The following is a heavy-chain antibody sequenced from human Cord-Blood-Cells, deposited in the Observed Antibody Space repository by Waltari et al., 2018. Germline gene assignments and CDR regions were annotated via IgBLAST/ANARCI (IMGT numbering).Heavy chain of an antibody. CDR1: GYTFTGYY. V-gene: IGHV1-2*04. J-gene: IGHJ3*02. Sequence: QVQLVQSGAEVKKPGASVKVSCKASGYTFTGYYMHWVRQAPGQGLEWMGLINPNSGGTNYAQKFQGWVTMTRDTSISTAYMELSRLRSDDTAVYYCARARISRGSSDAFDIWGQGTMVTVSS. CDR2: INPNSGGT. D-gene: IGHD6-6*01. CDR3: ARARISRGSSDAFDI.